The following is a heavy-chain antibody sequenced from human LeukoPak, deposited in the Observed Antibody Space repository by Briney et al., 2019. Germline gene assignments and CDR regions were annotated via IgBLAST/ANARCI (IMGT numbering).Heavy chain of an antibody. CDR2: ISSSGSTI. J-gene: IGHJ5*02. CDR3: VRARGGDYVGH. Sequence: PGGSLKLSCAASGFTFSSYEMNWVRQAPGKGLEWMSYISSSGSTIYYADSLKGRFTISRDNAKNSLYLQMNSLRAEDTAVYYCVRARGGDYVGHWGQGTLGTASS. V-gene: IGHV3-48*03. CDR1: GFTFSSYE. D-gene: IGHD4-17*01.